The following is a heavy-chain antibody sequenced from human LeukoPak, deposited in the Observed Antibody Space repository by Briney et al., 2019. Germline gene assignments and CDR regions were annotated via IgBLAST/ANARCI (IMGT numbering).Heavy chain of an antibody. Sequence: ASVKVSCKASGFTFTSYGISWVRQAPGQGLEWMGWIYTNTGNPTYAQGFTGRFVFSLDTSVSTAYLQISSLKAEDTAVYYCARELLITRTWFDPWGQGTLVTVSS. D-gene: IGHD1-7*01. J-gene: IGHJ5*02. CDR3: ARELLITRTWFDP. CDR2: IYTNTGNP. CDR1: GFTFTSYG. V-gene: IGHV7-4-1*02.